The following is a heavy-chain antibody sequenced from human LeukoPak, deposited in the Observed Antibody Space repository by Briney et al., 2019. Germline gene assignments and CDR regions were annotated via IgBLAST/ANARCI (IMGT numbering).Heavy chain of an antibody. D-gene: IGHD3-22*01. V-gene: IGHV1-2*02. CDR2: INPNSGGT. CDR3: ARYYYDSSGFPDY. CDR1: GYTFTGYY. Sequence: GASVKVSCKASGYTFTGYYMHWVRQAPGQGLEWMGWINPNSGGTNYAQKFQGRVTMTRDTSISTAYMELSRLRADDTAVYYCARYYYDSSGFPDYWGQGTLVTVSS. J-gene: IGHJ4*02.